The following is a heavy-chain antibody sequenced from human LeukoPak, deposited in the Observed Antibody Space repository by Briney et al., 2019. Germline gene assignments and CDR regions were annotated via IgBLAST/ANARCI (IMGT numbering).Heavy chain of an antibody. J-gene: IGHJ5*02. D-gene: IGHD3-3*01. CDR3: ASQAYDFWSGYSNWFDP. V-gene: IGHV3-21*01. Sequence: PGGSLRLSCAASGFTFSSYSMNWVRQAPGKGLERVSSISSSSSYIYYADSVKGRFTISRDDAKNSLYLQMNSLRAEDTAVYYCASQAYDFWSGYSNWFDPWGQGTLVTVSS. CDR2: ISSSSSYI. CDR1: GFTFSSYS.